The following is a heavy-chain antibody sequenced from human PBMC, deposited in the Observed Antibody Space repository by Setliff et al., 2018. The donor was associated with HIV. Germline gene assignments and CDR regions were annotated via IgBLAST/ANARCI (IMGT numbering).Heavy chain of an antibody. CDR1: GYTFTNYD. D-gene: IGHD3-16*01. CDR2: MNPNTGNT. J-gene: IGHJ4*02. CDR3: ARYEGVMTYAAYPLGH. V-gene: IGHV1-8*02. Sequence: ASVKASCKASGYTFTNYDINWVRQAAGQGLEWMAWMNPNTGNTGYAQKFRGRVTLTRNTSISTAYLELSSLRSEDTAMYYCARYEGVMTYAAYPLGHWGQGTLVTVS.